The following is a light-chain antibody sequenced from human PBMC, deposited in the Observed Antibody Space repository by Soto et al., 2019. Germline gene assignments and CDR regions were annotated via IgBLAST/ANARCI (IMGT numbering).Light chain of an antibody. CDR2: EVS. V-gene: IGLV2-14*01. CDR3: NSYRHSTTLV. J-gene: IGLJ1*01. Sequence: QSALTQPASVSGSPGQSITISCTGTSSDVGGYNSVSWFQQHPSKAPKLIIYEVSHRPSGVSIRLSGSKSGNTASLTISGLQAEDEADYYCNSYRHSTTLVFGTGTKLTVL. CDR1: SSDVGGYNS.